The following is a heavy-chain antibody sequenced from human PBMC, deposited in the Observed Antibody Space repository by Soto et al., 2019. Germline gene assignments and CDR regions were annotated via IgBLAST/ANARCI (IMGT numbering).Heavy chain of an antibody. J-gene: IGHJ5*02. CDR2: MNPDSGNT. V-gene: IGHV1-8*01. CDR1: GYTFINYD. D-gene: IGHD2-8*01. CDR3: ARRRGSNGWFDL. Sequence: ASVKVSCKASGYTFINYDINWVRQAPGQGLEWVGWMNPDSGNTGYAQNFQGRVTMTGNTSISSVYMELSSLTSEDTAVYYCARRRGSNGWFDLWGQGTLVTVSS.